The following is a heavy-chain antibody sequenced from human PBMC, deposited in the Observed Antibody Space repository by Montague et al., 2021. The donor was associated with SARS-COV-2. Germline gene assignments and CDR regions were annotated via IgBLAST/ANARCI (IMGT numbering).Heavy chain of an antibody. J-gene: IGHJ4*02. CDR2: ISWNSGST. V-gene: IGHV3-9*01. Sequence: SRSISFEASGFTFDDYAMHWVRQAPGKGLEWVSGISWNSGSTGYADSVKGRFTISRDNAKNSLYLQMNSLRAEDTALYYCAKEVGESPSFDYWGQGTLVTVSS. D-gene: IGHD2-15*01. CDR1: GFTFDDYA. CDR3: AKEVGESPSFDY.